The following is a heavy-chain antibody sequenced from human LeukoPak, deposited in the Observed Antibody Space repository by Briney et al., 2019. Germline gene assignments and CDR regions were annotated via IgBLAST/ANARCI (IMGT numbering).Heavy chain of an antibody. D-gene: IGHD2-2*01. CDR3: ARPYCSSTSCPHYWYFDL. CDR2: IIPILGIA. CDR1: GGTFSSYA. Sequence: PVKVSCKAPGGTFSSYAISWVRQAPGQGLEWMGRIIPILGIANYAQKFQGRVTITADKSTSTAYMELSSLRSEDTAVYYCARPYCSSTSCPHYWYFDLWGRGTLVTVSS. V-gene: IGHV1-69*04. J-gene: IGHJ2*01.